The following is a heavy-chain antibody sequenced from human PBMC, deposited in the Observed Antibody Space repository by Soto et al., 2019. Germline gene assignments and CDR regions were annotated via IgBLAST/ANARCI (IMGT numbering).Heavy chain of an antibody. D-gene: IGHD2-21*02. V-gene: IGHV1-69*12. J-gene: IGHJ2*01. CDR1: GGTFSSYA. CDR3: ARGPSIVVVTAKYFDL. Sequence: QVQLVQSGAEVKKPGSSVKVSCKASGGTFSSYAISWVRQAPGQGLEWMGGIIPIFGTANYAQKFQGRVTLTADESTSTAYMELSSLRSEDTAVYYCARGPSIVVVTAKYFDLWGRGTLVTVSS. CDR2: IIPIFGTA.